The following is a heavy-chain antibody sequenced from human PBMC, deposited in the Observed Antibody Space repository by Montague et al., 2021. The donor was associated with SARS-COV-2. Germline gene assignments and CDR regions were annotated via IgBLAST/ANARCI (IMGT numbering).Heavy chain of an antibody. CDR1: GGSISSYY. CDR2: IYYGGST. J-gene: IGHJ4*02. D-gene: IGHD6-6*01. V-gene: IGHV4-59*01. CDR3: ARWGLYSSSAGGYDY. Sequence: SETLSLTCTVSGGSISSYYWSWIRQPPGKGLEWIGYIYYGGSTNXNPSLKSRVTISVDTSKNQFSLKLSSVTAADTAVYYCARWGLYSSSAGGYDYWGQGTLVTVSS.